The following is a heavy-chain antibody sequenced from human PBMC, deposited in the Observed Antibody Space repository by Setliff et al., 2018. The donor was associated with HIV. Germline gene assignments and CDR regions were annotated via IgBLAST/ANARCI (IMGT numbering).Heavy chain of an antibody. D-gene: IGHD3-10*01. Sequence: SETLSLTCAVYGGSFSGYYWSWIRQPPGKGLEWIGEINHDRTTNYNPSLKSRVTISVDTSNNQFSLSMRSVTAADTAIYYCARSIHGGGSEPFDTWGQGILVTVSS. V-gene: IGHV4-34*01. CDR1: GGSFSGYY. J-gene: IGHJ5*02. CDR3: ARSIHGGGSEPFDT. CDR2: INHDRTT.